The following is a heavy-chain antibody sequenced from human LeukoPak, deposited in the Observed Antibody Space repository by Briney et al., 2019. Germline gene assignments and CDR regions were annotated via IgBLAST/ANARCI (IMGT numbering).Heavy chain of an antibody. CDR1: GGSISSYY. Sequence: SETLSFTCGVSGGSISSYYWSWIRQPAGKGLGWIGRIYTSGSTNYNPSLKSRVTMSVDTSKNQFSLKLSSVTAADTAVYYCARSESYQLLLDYWGQGTLVTVSS. V-gene: IGHV4-4*07. D-gene: IGHD2-2*01. CDR3: ARSESYQLLLDY. CDR2: IYTSGST. J-gene: IGHJ4*02.